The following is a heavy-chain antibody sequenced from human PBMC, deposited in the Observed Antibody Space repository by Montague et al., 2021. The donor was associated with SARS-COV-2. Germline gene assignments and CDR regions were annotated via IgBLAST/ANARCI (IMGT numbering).Heavy chain of an antibody. CDR1: GFTFSSYA. Sequence: SLRLSCTASGFTFSSYAMSWVRQAPGKGLEWVSVIYSGGSSTYYADSVKGRFTIARDNSKNTLYLHMNSLRAEDTAVYYCAKDPHYDFWSGYYFDYWGQGTLVTVSS. V-gene: IGHV3-23*03. CDR3: AKDPHYDFWSGYYFDY. CDR2: IYSGGSST. J-gene: IGHJ4*02. D-gene: IGHD3-3*01.